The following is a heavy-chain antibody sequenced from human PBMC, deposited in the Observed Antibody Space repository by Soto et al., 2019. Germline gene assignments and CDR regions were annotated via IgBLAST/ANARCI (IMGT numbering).Heavy chain of an antibody. Sequence: ASVKVSCKASGYTFTSYAMHWVRQAPGQRLEWMGWINAGNGNTKYSQKFQGRVTITRDTSASTAYMELSSLRSEDTAVYYCATSGWSGYPYDAFDIWGQGTMVTVS. J-gene: IGHJ3*02. V-gene: IGHV1-3*01. CDR3: ATSGWSGYPYDAFDI. CDR1: GYTFTSYA. D-gene: IGHD3-3*01. CDR2: INAGNGNT.